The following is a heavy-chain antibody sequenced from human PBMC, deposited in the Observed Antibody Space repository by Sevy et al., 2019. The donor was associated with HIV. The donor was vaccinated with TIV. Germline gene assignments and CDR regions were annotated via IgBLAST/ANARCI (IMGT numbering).Heavy chain of an antibody. J-gene: IGHJ3*02. V-gene: IGHV3-49*03. CDR1: GFTFGDYA. D-gene: IGHD6-19*01. Sequence: GGSLRLSCTASGFTFGDYAMSWFRQAPGKGLEWVGFIRSKAYGGTTEYAASVKGRFTISRDDSKSFAYLQMNSLKTEDTAVYYCTREGKGIAVAGTSDAFDIWGQGTMVTVSS. CDR2: IRSKAYGGTT. CDR3: TREGKGIAVAGTSDAFDI.